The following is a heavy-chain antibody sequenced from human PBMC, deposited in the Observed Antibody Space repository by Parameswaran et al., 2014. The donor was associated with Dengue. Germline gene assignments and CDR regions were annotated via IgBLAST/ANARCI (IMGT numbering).Heavy chain of an antibody. J-gene: IGHJ5*02. V-gene: IGHV1-46*01. CDR3: AREEGSSWIHNWFDP. CDR2: INPSGGST. D-gene: IGHD6-13*01. Sequence: WVRQAPGQGLEWMGIINPSGGSTSYAQKFQGRVTMTRDTSTSTVYMELSSLRSEDTAVYYCAREEGSSWIHNWFDPWGQGTLVTVSS.